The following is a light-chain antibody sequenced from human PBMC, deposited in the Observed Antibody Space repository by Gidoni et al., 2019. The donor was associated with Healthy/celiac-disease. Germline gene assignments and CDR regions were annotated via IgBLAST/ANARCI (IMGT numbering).Light chain of an antibody. V-gene: IGKV3-11*01. CDR3: QQRSNWPPR. Sequence: EIVLTQSPATLSLSPGQSATLSCRASQSVSSYLAWYQQKPGQAPRLLIYDASNRATGIPARSSGSGSGADFTLTISSREPEDFAVYYCQQRSNWPPRFGGGTKVEIK. J-gene: IGKJ4*02. CDR1: QSVSSY. CDR2: DAS.